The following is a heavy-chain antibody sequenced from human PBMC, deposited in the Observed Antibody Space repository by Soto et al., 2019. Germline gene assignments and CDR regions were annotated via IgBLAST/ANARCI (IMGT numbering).Heavy chain of an antibody. D-gene: IGHD3-9*01. Sequence: QVQLVQSGAEVKKPGSSVKVSCKASGGTFSSYAISWVRQAPGQGLEWMGGIIPIFGTANYAQKFQGRVTITAEESTSTAYMELSSLRSEYTAVYYCARAYYDILTGYENLYYFDYWGQGTLVTVSS. CDR3: ARAYYDILTGYENLYYFDY. CDR1: GGTFSSYA. V-gene: IGHV1-69*01. CDR2: IIPIFGTA. J-gene: IGHJ4*02.